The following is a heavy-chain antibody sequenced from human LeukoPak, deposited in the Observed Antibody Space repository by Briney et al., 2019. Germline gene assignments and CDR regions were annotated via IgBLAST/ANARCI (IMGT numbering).Heavy chain of an antibody. J-gene: IGHJ3*02. CDR2: ISYDGSNK. D-gene: IGHD2-15*01. V-gene: IGHV3-30*04. CDR3: AKDGGSDPDSFDI. CDR1: GFTFSSYA. Sequence: GGSLRLSCAASGFTFSSYAMHWVRQAPGKGLEWVAVISYDGSNKYYADSVKGRFTISRDNTKNSLYLQMNSLRAEDTAVYYCAKDGGSDPDSFDIWGQGTMVTVSS.